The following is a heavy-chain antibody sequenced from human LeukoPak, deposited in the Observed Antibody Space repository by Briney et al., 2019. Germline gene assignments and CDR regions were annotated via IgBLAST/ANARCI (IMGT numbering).Heavy chain of an antibody. CDR1: GYTFSGYY. CDR3: ARGYYYDSSGYYP. CDR2: INPSGGST. Sequence: ASVKVSCRASGYTFSGYYMHWVRQAPGQGLEWMGIINPSGGSTSYAQKFQGRVTMTRDMSTSTVYMELSSLRSEDTAVYYCARGYYYDSSGYYPWGQGTLVTVSS. J-gene: IGHJ5*02. D-gene: IGHD3-22*01. V-gene: IGHV1-46*01.